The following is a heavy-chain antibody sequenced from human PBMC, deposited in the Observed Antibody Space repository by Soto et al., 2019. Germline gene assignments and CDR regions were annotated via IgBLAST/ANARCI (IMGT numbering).Heavy chain of an antibody. J-gene: IGHJ6*02. CDR1: GYTFTGYY. CDR3: ASIGAYYPYYFYGMHV. Sequence: ASVKVSCNASGYTFTGYYMHWVRQAPGQGLEWLGWINPNSGGTNYAHKFQGRVTMTRHTSISTAYMELSRLRSDDTAVYHCASIGAYYPYYFYGMHVWGRGTTVNV. D-gene: IGHD1-26*01. V-gene: IGHV1-2*02. CDR2: INPNSGGT.